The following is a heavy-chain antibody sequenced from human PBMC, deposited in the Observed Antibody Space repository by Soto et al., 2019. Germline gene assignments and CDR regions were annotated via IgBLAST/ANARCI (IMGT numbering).Heavy chain of an antibody. J-gene: IGHJ6*02. CDR1: GFTFSHFA. CDR3: ARGEGSHYYYGVDV. CDR2: ISYDGSNT. V-gene: IGHV3-30-3*01. Sequence: QVQLVESGGGVVQPGTSLRLSCVGSGFTFSHFAMQWVRQAPGKGLEWVAVISYDGSNTYYADSVKGRFTMSRDISKNTLYLQMNSLRPEDTAVYYCARGEGSHYYYGVDVWGQGSTVTVSS.